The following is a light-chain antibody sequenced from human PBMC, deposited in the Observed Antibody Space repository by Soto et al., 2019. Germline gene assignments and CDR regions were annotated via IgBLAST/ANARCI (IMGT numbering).Light chain of an antibody. V-gene: IGKV3-11*01. Sequence: EIVLTQSPATLYLSPGERATLSCRATQSVSSYLAWYQQKPCQGPRLLIYDASNRATGLPARFSGSGSGTAVTLTISSLEPEYFAVYYCQQRSNWPPYTFGQWTKREIK. J-gene: IGKJ2*01. CDR3: QQRSNWPPYT. CDR1: QSVSSY. CDR2: DAS.